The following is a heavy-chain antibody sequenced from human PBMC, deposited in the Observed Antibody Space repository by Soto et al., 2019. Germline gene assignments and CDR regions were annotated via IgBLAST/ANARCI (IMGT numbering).Heavy chain of an antibody. J-gene: IGHJ3*02. CDR3: TPASWSGEVVDT. Sequence: QVQLVQSGAEVKKPGSSVKVSCKDSGGTFSTYSMFWVRQAPGQGLEWMGRIIPMLGVRNYAQRFQDGVTSIAAKSTSTVHMELSSWRHSDTAVYYCTPASWSGEVVDTWGQGTMVTVSS. CDR1: GGTFSTYS. V-gene: IGHV1-69*02. D-gene: IGHD2-21*01. CDR2: IIPMLGVR.